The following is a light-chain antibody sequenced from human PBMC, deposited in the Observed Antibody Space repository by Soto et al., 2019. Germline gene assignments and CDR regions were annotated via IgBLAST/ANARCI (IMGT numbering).Light chain of an antibody. Sequence: QSALTQPAFVSGSPGQSITISCTGTSSDVGGYSTVSWYQQYPGKAPQLMIFDVSYRPSGISSRFSGSKSGNTASLTISGLQAEDEADYYCSSYSSSGARVFGGGTKVTVL. J-gene: IGLJ2*01. CDR3: SSYSSSGARV. V-gene: IGLV2-14*01. CDR1: SSDVGGYST. CDR2: DVS.